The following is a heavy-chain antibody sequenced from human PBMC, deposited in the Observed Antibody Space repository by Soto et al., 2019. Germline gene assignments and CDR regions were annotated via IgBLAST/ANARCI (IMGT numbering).Heavy chain of an antibody. CDR2: IKSKTDGGTT. CDR3: TTDYGHYDGWFDP. CDR1: GFTFSNAW. D-gene: IGHD4-17*01. Sequence: EVQLVESGGGLVKPGGSLRLSCAASGFTFSNAWMSWVRQAPGKGLEWVGRIKSKTDGGTTDYAAPVKGRFTISRDDSKNTLYPQMNSLKTEDTAVYYCTTDYGHYDGWFDPWGQGTLVTVSS. J-gene: IGHJ5*02. V-gene: IGHV3-15*01.